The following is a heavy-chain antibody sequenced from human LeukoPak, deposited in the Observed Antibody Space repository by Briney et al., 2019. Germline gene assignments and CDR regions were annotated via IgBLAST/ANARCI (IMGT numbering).Heavy chain of an antibody. V-gene: IGHV3-23*01. CDR2: ISGSGGST. CDR3: AKVGEGGEGFDY. D-gene: IGHD2-21*01. CDR1: GFTFSSYA. J-gene: IGHJ4*02. Sequence: GGSLRLSCAASGFTFSSYAMSWVRQAPGKGLEWVSAISGSGGSTYYADSVKGRFTISRDNSKNTLYLQMNSLRAEDMAVYYCAKVGEGGEGFDYWGQGTLVTVSS.